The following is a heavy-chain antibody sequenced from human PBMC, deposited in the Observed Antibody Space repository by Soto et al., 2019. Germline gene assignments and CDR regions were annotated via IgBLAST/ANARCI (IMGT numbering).Heavy chain of an antibody. D-gene: IGHD6-13*01. CDR1: GGPFSSYA. CDR2: IIPLFGTT. Sequence: SVKVSCEASGGPFSSYAIVWVRQAPGRGLEWMGGIIPLFGTTNYAQKFRGRVTVTADESTSTVYMEVRSLRFEDTAVYYCARAHGSSWYNWFDPWGQGTLVTVSS. J-gene: IGHJ5*02. V-gene: IGHV1-69*01. CDR3: ARAHGSSWYNWFDP.